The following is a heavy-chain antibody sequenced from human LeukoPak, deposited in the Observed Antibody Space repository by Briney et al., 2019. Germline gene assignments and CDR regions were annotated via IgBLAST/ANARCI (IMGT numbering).Heavy chain of an antibody. Sequence: GASVKVSCKASGGTFSSYTISWVRQAPGQGLEWMGRIIPILGIANYAQKFQGRVTTTADKSTSTAYMELSSLRSEDTAVYYCARDRCSGGSCYSAEYFQHWGQGTLVTVSS. V-gene: IGHV1-69*04. J-gene: IGHJ1*01. CDR2: IIPILGIA. CDR1: GGTFSSYT. D-gene: IGHD2-15*01. CDR3: ARDRCSGGSCYSAEYFQH.